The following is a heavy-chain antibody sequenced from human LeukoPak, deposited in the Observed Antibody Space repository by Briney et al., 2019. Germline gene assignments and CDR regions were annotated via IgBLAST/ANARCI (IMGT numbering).Heavy chain of an antibody. CDR2: VYFNGDT. CDR1: GDSISSPSYH. J-gene: IGHJ4*02. V-gene: IGHV4-39*01. Sequence: SETLSLTCTYSGDSISSPSYHWHWIRQSPGKGLEWVANVYFNGDTYYNPSLKSRVTISVDTSKNQFSLKLSSVTAADTAVYYCARHNGSGSYSSLYYWGQGTLVTVSS. D-gene: IGHD3-10*01. CDR3: ARHNGSGSYSSLYY.